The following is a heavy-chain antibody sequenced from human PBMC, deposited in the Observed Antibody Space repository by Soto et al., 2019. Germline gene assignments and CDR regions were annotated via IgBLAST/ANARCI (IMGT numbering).Heavy chain of an antibody. CDR3: ARLLRLVAHFGY. CDR2: IYYSGNT. D-gene: IGHD5-12*01. CDR1: GGSIRSGGYY. Sequence: PSETLSLTCTVSGGSIRSGGYYWSWIRQHPGKGLEWIGYIYYSGNTNYNPSLKSRVTISVDTSKNQFSLKLSSVTAADTAVYYCARLLRLVAHFGYWGQGTLVTVSS. J-gene: IGHJ4*02. V-gene: IGHV4-31*03.